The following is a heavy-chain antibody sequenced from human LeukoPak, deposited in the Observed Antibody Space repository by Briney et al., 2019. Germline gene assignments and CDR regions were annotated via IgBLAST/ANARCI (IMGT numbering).Heavy chain of an antibody. J-gene: IGHJ4*02. Sequence: SETLSLTCTVSGYSISSGYYWGWIRQPPGKGLEWIGSIYHSGSTYYNPSLKSRVTISVDTSKNQFSLKLSSVTAADTAVYYCARGVRITMVRGVIGYFDYWGQGTLVTVSS. CDR1: GYSISSGYY. V-gene: IGHV4-38-2*02. D-gene: IGHD3-10*01. CDR3: ARGVRITMVRGVIGYFDY. CDR2: IYHSGST.